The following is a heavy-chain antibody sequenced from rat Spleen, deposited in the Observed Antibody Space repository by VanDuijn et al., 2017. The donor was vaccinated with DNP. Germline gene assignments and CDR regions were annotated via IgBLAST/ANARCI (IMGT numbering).Heavy chain of an antibody. V-gene: IGHV5-31*01. CDR2: ITSSGSDT. CDR3: ASVGLRVLFDY. D-gene: IGHD1-11*01. J-gene: IGHJ2*01. CDR1: GFTFNNYW. Sequence: EVQLVESGGDLVQPGRSLKLSCVASGFTFNNYWMTWIRQVPGKGLEWFASITSSGSDTYYPDSVKGRFTISRDNARNTLYLQMDSLRSEDTATYYCASVGLRVLFDYWGQGVMVTVSS.